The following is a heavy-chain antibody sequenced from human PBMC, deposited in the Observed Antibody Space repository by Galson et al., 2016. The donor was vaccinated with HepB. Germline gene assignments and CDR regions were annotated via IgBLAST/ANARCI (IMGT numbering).Heavy chain of an antibody. J-gene: IGHJ4*02. CDR1: GGSVSSGGYY. CDR3: ARDTQRATL. CDR2: IYHSGTT. Sequence: TLSLTCTVSGGSVSSGGYYWSWIRQQSGKGLEWIGYIYHSGTTYYNPSLKSRLTMSVATSSNQFSLNPDSVTAADTAVYYGARDTQRATLWGQGTLVTVSS. V-gene: IGHV4-31*03. D-gene: IGHD5-24*01.